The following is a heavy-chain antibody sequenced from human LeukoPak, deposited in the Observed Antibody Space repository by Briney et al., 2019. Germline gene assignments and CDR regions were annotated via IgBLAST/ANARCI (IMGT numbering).Heavy chain of an antibody. CDR2: ISYDGSNK. CDR3: ATLRKSFWIPEFDF. V-gene: IGHV3-30*04. J-gene: IGHJ4*02. CDR1: GFTFSSYA. Sequence: PGGSLRLSCAASGFTFSSYAMHWVRQAPGKGLEWVAVISYDGSNKYYADSVKGRFTISRDNSKNTLYLQMNSLRAEDTAVYYCATLRKSFWIPEFDFWGQGTLVTVSS. D-gene: IGHD1-1*01.